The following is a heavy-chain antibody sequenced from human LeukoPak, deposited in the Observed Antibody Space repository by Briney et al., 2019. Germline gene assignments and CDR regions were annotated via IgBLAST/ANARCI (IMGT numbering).Heavy chain of an antibody. J-gene: IGHJ5*02. CDR3: AKDSYYGSGSTFDP. CDR1: GFTFSSYG. V-gene: IGHV3-30*02. Sequence: GGSLRLSCAASGFTFSSYGMHWVRQAPGKGLEWVAFIRYDGSNKYYADSVKGRFTISRDNSKNTLYLQMNGLRAEDTAVYYCAKDSYYGSGSTFDPWGQGTLVTVSS. CDR2: IRYDGSNK. D-gene: IGHD3-10*01.